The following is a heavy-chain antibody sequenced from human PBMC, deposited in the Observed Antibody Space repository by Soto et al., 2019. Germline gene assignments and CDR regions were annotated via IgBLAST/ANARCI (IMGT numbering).Heavy chain of an antibody. CDR2: ISSSSSTI. J-gene: IGHJ6*02. V-gene: IGHV3-48*01. CDR3: ARDWHLYGMDV. CDR1: EFTFSTYS. Sequence: PGGSLRLSCAASEFTFSTYSMNWVRQAPGKGLEWVSYISSSSSTIYYADSVKGRFTISRDNAKDSLYLQMNSLRAEDTAMYYCARDWHLYGMDVWGQGTTVTVSS.